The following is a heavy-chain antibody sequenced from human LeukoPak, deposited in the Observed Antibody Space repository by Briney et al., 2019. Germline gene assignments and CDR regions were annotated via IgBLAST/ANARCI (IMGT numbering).Heavy chain of an antibody. J-gene: IGHJ5*02. CDR2: ISFDGSNK. D-gene: IGHD6-13*01. CDR1: GFIFSSYG. V-gene: IGHV3-30*18. Sequence: GGSLRLSCAGSGFIFSSYGMHWVRQAPGKGLEGVAVISFDGSNKYYADSVKGRFTISRDNSKNTLYLQMNSLRIEDTAVYYCAKGYGLQLVNNWFDPWGQGTLVTVSS. CDR3: AKGYGLQLVNNWFDP.